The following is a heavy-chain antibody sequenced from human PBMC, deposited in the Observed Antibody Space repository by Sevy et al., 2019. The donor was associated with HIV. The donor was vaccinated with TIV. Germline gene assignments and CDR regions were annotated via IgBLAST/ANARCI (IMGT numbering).Heavy chain of an antibody. CDR2: ISYSGSR. Sequence: SETLSLTCTVSGGSIRSSDSYWGWIRQPPGKGLEWIGSISYSGSRFFNPSLQSRVTVSVDTSNSQFSLRLTSVTAADTAMYYCARHGGSNPEYFDYWGQGTLVTVSS. CDR3: ARHGGSNPEYFDY. D-gene: IGHD2-15*01. CDR1: GGSIRSSDSY. V-gene: IGHV4-39*01. J-gene: IGHJ4*02.